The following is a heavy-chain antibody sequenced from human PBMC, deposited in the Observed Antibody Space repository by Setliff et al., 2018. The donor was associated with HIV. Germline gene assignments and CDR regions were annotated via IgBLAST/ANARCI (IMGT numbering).Heavy chain of an antibody. CDR2: IYHSGST. J-gene: IGHJ4*02. V-gene: IGHV4-4*02. CDR1: GGSINSDNW. CDR3: ARLDPQGYVRDWTAY. Sequence: PSETLSLTCAVSGGSINSDNWWSWVRQSPGKGLEWIGKIYHSGSTNYNPSLKSRVTISVDKSKNQFSLNLSSVTAADTAMYYCARLDPQGYVRDWTAYWGQGTLVTVSS. D-gene: IGHD5-12*01.